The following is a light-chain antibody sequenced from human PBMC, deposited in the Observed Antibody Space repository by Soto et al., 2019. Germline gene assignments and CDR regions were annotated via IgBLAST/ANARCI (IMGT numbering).Light chain of an antibody. Sequence: EIVMTQSPATLSVSPGERATLSCRASQSVSRNLAWYQQKPGQPPRLLIYGASTRATGMPARFSGSGSGTEFTLTISSLQSEDFAVYYCQQYTNWLPTFGQGTKVDIK. J-gene: IGKJ1*01. CDR1: QSVSRN. CDR2: GAS. CDR3: QQYTNWLPT. V-gene: IGKV3-15*01.